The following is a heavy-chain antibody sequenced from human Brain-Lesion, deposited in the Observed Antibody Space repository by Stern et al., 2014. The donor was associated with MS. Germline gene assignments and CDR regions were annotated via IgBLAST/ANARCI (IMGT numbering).Heavy chain of an antibody. CDR1: GLTFSDSY. CDR2: IGSRGSPI. D-gene: IGHD1-26*01. J-gene: IGHJ4*02. Sequence: VQLVASGGGFVKPGGSLRLSCAASGLTFSDSYMSWIRQAPGTGLVWVSYIGSRGSPIYYAESVKGRFTISRDNAENSLYLQMNSLRADDTAVYYCVAGMERWGQGTLVTVSS. V-gene: IGHV3-11*01. CDR3: VAGMER.